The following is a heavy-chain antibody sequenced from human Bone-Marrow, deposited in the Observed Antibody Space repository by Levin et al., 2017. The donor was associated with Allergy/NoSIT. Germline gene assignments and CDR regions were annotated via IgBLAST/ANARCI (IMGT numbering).Heavy chain of an antibody. D-gene: IGHD2-15*01. J-gene: IGHJ4*02. V-gene: IGHV1-2*02. CDR3: VRDPGYCSGGSCATSDY. CDR2: INPNTGGT. Sequence: ASVKVSCKASGYTFTDYYLHWVRQPPGQGLEWVGWINPNTGGTNYPQKYQGRVTLTSDMSTAYMELSNLRSDDMAVYYCVRDPGYCSGGSCATSDYGGQGTLVTVSS. CDR1: GYTFTDYY.